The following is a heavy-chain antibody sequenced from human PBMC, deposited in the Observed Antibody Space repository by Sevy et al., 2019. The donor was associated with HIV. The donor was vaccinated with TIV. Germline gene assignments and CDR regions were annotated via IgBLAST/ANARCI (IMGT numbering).Heavy chain of an antibody. D-gene: IGHD2-2*01. J-gene: IGHJ6*02. CDR1: GFTFSNYG. CDR3: AQGGCSSTSCYGSMGV. Sequence: GGSLRLSCAASGFTFSNYGMHWVRQAPGKGLEWVAVISFDEGKKYFAHSVKGRFTISRDNFKNTLHLHMDSLRPEDTAVYYCAQGGCSSTSCYGSMGVWGQGTTVTVSS. CDR2: ISFDEGKK. V-gene: IGHV3-30*18.